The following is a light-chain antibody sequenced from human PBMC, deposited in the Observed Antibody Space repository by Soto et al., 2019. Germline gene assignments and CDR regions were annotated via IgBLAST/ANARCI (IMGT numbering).Light chain of an antibody. CDR3: QQASSFPHS. J-gene: IGKJ2*01. V-gene: IGKV1-12*01. Sequence: DIQMTQSPSSVSAPVGDRVTISCRASQDISKWLAWFQQKLGKAPKLLISAASTLQSGVPSRFSGSGSGTDFTLTIQSLQPEDIGAYYCQQASSFPHSFGQGTHIEIK. CDR2: AAS. CDR1: QDISKW.